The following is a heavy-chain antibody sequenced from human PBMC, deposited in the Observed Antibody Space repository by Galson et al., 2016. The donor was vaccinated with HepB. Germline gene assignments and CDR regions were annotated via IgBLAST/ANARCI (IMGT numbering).Heavy chain of an antibody. CDR1: GFTFSIYT. V-gene: IGHV3-30-3*01. D-gene: IGHD6-13*01. Sequence: SLRLSCAASGFTFSIYTLHWVRQAPGKGLEWVAVITYDGTKKYYIDSVKGRFSISRDNSKNTVYLQMNSLRGDDTAVYFCERSSSSRFDFDYWGQGTLVGVSS. CDR2: ITYDGTKK. J-gene: IGHJ4*02. CDR3: ERSSSSRFDFDY.